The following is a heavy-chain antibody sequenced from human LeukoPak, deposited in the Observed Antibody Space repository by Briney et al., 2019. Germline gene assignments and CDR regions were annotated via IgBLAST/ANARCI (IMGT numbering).Heavy chain of an antibody. CDR1: GFTFSSYE. J-gene: IGHJ4*02. D-gene: IGHD4-23*01. CDR3: ARTVARIGY. CDR2: ISSSGSTI. V-gene: IGHV3-48*03. Sequence: PGGSLRLSCAASGFTFSSYEMNWVRQAPGKGPEWVSHISSSGSTIYYTDSVKGRFTISRDNSKNSLYLQMNSLRAEDTAIYYCARTVARIGYWGQGTLVTVSS.